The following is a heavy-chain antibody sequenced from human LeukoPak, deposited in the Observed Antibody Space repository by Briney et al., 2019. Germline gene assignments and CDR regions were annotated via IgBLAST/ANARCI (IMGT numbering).Heavy chain of an antibody. CDR3: ARVGTEFTGFDP. Sequence: ASVKVSCKASGGTFSSYAISWVRQAPGQGLKWMGGIIPIFGTANYAQKFQGRVTITADESTSTAYMELSSLRSEDTAVYYCARVGTEFTGFDPWGQGTLVTVSS. J-gene: IGHJ5*02. V-gene: IGHV1-69*13. D-gene: IGHD1-1*01. CDR1: GGTFSSYA. CDR2: IIPIFGTA.